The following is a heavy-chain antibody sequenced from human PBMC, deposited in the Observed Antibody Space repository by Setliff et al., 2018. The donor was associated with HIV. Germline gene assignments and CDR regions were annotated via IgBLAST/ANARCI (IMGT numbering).Heavy chain of an antibody. CDR3: AKDRSGSYRTFDY. V-gene: IGHV4-31*03. CDR2: IHHSGST. D-gene: IGHD1-26*01. Sequence: LSLTCTVSGGSISDSDFYWSWIRQHPGKALEWIGYIHHSGSTFYNPSLKSRLTISIDTSKSQFSLRLSSVAAADTAVYYCAKDRSGSYRTFDYWGPGILVTVSS. CDR1: GGSISDSDFY. J-gene: IGHJ4*02.